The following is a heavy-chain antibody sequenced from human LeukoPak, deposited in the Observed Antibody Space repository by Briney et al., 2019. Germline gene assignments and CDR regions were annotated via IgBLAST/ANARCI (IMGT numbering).Heavy chain of an antibody. D-gene: IGHD1-26*01. J-gene: IGHJ4*02. V-gene: IGHV3-23*01. CDR2: ITSGFTP. CDR1: GLTFSNYA. CDR3: AKDYSDSRVGDVFLEY. Sequence: GGSLRPSCAASGLTFSNYAMSWFRQAPGKGLEWVSGITSGFTPLYADSVKGRFTISRDNSKSTFHLQMNSLRAEDTAVYYCAKDYSDSRVGDVFLEYWGQGTLVTVSS.